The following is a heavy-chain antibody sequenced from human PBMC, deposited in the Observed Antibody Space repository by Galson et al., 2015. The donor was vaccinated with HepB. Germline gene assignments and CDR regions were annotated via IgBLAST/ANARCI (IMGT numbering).Heavy chain of an antibody. D-gene: IGHD2-21*02. CDR2: LYTGGGT. Sequence: SLRLSGAASGFSVSSNYMSWVRQAPGKGLEWVSGLYTGGGTYYADSVKGRFTISRHDSKNTLYLQMNSLRAEDTALYYCTRERVEWFGYGGDSYPGYYYYAMDVWGQGTTVTVSS. V-gene: IGHV3-53*04. J-gene: IGHJ6*02. CDR3: TRERVEWFGYGGDSYPGYYYYAMDV. CDR1: GFSVSSNY.